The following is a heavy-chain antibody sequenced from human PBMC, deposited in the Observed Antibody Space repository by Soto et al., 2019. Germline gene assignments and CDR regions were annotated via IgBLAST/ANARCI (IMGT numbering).Heavy chain of an antibody. J-gene: IGHJ6*02. CDR1: GASISSDDSY. D-gene: IGHD6-19*01. CDR2: IYYSGST. V-gene: IGHV4-30-4*01. CDR3: AREDSYGWSGESLEV. Sequence: SETLSLTCTVSGASISSDDSYWSWIRQPPGKGLEWIGYIYYSGSTYYNPSLKSRITISADTSKDQFSLTLTSVTAADTAVYYCAREDSYGWSGESLEVWGQGTTVTVSS.